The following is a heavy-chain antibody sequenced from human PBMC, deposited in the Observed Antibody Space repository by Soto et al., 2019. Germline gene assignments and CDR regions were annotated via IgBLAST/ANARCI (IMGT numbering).Heavy chain of an antibody. V-gene: IGHV4-31*03. Sequence: SETLSLTCTVSGGSISSGGYYWSWIRQHPGKGLGWIGYIYYSGSTYYNPSLKSRVTISVDTSKNQFSLKLSSVTAADTAVYYCARDHGMVRGVTDYWGQGTLVTVSS. CDR2: IYYSGST. J-gene: IGHJ4*02. CDR1: GGSISSGGYY. D-gene: IGHD3-10*01. CDR3: ARDHGMVRGVTDY.